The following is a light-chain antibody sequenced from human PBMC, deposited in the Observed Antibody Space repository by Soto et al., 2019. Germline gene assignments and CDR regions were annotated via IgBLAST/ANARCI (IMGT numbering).Light chain of an antibody. CDR1: QSITTW. CDR2: KAT. CDR3: QQYNDDQYT. V-gene: IGKV1-5*03. J-gene: IGKJ2*01. Sequence: DIQMTQSPSTLSASVGDRVTITCRASQSITTWLAWYQQKPGTAPKLLIYKATNLQSGVPSRFSGSGAGTEFSLTISSLQPEDFAIYYCQQYNDDQYTFGQGTQLEIK.